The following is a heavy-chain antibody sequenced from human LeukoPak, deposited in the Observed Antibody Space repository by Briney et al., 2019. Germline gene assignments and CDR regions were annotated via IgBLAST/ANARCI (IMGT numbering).Heavy chain of an antibody. CDR3: ARRPGDDAFDI. CDR2: INAGNGNT. V-gene: IGHV1-3*01. Sequence: ASVKVPCKASGYTFTSYAMHWVRQAPGQRLEWMGWINAGNGNTKYSQKFQGRVTITRDTSASTAYMELSSLRSEDTAVYYCARRPGDDAFDIWGQGTMVTVSS. J-gene: IGHJ3*02. CDR1: GYTFTSYA.